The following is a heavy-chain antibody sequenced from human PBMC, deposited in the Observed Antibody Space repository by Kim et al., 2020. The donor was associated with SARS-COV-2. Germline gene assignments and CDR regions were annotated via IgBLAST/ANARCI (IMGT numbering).Heavy chain of an antibody. CDR1: GFSFSDYY. J-gene: IGHJ6*02. Sequence: GGSLRLSCAASGFSFSDYYMTWIRQAPGKGLEWVSYITGGITIYYADSVKGRFTISRDNAKKSVYLQMDSLRAEDTAVYYCARAGRYYSDSGTYGAYYHGLDVWGQGTTVTVSS. D-gene: IGHD3-10*01. CDR2: ITGGITI. CDR3: ARAGRYYSDSGTYGAYYHGLDV. V-gene: IGHV3-11*04.